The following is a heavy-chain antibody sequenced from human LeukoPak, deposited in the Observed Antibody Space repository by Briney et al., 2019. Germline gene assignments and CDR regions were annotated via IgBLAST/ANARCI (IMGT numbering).Heavy chain of an antibody. J-gene: IGHJ4*02. V-gene: IGHV3-23*01. CDR2: ISGSGDST. CDR1: GFTFSSYG. CDR3: AKENADWLYTSYYFDY. D-gene: IGHD3-9*01. Sequence: GGTLRLSCVASGFTFSSYGMSWVRQAPGKGLEWVSTISGSGDSTYYADSVKGRFTISRDNSKNTLYLQMNSLRAEDTAVYYCAKENADWLYTSYYFDYWGQGTLVTVSS.